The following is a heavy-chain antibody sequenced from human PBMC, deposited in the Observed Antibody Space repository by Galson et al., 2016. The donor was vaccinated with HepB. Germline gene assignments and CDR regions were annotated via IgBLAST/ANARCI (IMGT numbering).Heavy chain of an antibody. J-gene: IGHJ6*02. V-gene: IGHV4-39*01. CDR2: IYYSGST. CDR1: GGSISSSSYY. D-gene: IGHD5-12*01. CDR3: ARVRSGYSGYANPYYYGMDV. Sequence: SETLSLTCTVSGGSISSSSYYWGWIRQPPGKGLEWIGSIYYSGSTYYNPSLKSRVTISVDTSKNQFSLQLNSVTPEDTAVYYCARVRSGYSGYANPYYYGMDVWGQGTTVTVSS.